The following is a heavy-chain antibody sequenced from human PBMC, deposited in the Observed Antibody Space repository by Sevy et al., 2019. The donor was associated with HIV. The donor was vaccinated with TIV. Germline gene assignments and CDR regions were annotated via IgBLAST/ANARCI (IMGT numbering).Heavy chain of an antibody. J-gene: IGHJ5*02. V-gene: IGHV4-39*01. Sequence: AESLSLTCTVSGDSISSSSYYWGWIRQPPGNGLEWIGSIYYSGSTYYSPSLKSRVTISVDTSKNQFSLKLSSVTAADTAVSYCARQEPISMVRGVLTPGQFDPWGQGTLVTVSS. CDR3: ARQEPISMVRGVLTPGQFDP. D-gene: IGHD3-10*01. CDR1: GDSISSSSYY. CDR2: IYYSGST.